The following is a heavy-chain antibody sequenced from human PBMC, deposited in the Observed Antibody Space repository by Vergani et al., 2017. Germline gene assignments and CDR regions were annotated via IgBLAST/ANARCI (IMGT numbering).Heavy chain of an antibody. CDR3: ARVRGAYYDFWSGYFYYMDV. CDR1: GYTFTSYG. Sequence: QVQLVQSGAEVKKPGASVKVSCKASGYTFTSYGISWVRQAPGQGLEWMGWISGYNGNTNYAQKLQGRVTMTTDTSTSTAYMELRSLRSDDTAVYYCARVRGAYYDFWSGYFYYMDVWGKGTTVTVSS. J-gene: IGHJ6*03. V-gene: IGHV1-18*01. D-gene: IGHD3-3*01. CDR2: ISGYNGNT.